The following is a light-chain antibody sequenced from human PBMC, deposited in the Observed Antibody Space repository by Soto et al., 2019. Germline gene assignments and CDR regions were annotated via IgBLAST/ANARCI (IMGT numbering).Light chain of an antibody. Sequence: QAVVTQPPSVSGSPGQSVTISCTGTSSDVGGYNYVSWYQQHPGKAPKVMIYDVSQRPSGVPDRFSGSKSGNTASLTISGLQAEDEADYYCCSSAGDYTVVFGGGTKLTVL. V-gene: IGLV2-11*01. J-gene: IGLJ2*01. CDR3: CSSAGDYTVV. CDR2: DVS. CDR1: SSDVGGYNY.